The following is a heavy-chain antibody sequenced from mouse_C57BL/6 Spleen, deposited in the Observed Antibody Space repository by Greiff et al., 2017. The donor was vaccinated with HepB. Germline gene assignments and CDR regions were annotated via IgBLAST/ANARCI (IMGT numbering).Heavy chain of an antibody. CDR3: ARDGDYGSSYAMDY. D-gene: IGHD1-1*01. CDR2: ISDGGSYT. J-gene: IGHJ4*01. Sequence: DVQLVESGGGLVKPGGSLKLSCAASGFTFSSYAMSWVRQTPEKRLEWVATISDGGSYTYYPDNVKGRFTISRDNAKNNLYLQMSHLKSEDTAMYYCARDGDYGSSYAMDYWGQGTSVTVSS. V-gene: IGHV5-4*01. CDR1: GFTFSSYA.